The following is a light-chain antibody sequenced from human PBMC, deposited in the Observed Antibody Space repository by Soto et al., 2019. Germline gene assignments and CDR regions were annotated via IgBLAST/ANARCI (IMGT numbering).Light chain of an antibody. CDR3: SSYTSSSTWL. Sequence: QSALTQPASVSGSPGQSITISCTGTSSDVGAYNYVSWYQQHPGKAPKLMIYEVSNRPSGVSNRFSGSKSANTASLTISGLKVGDEADYYCSSYTSSSTWLFGGGPKLTDL. CDR1: SSDVGAYNY. V-gene: IGLV2-14*03. CDR2: EVS. J-gene: IGLJ3*02.